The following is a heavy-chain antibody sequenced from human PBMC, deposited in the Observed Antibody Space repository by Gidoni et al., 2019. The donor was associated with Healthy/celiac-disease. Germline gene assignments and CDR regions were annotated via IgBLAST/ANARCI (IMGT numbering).Heavy chain of an antibody. D-gene: IGHD3-10*01. CDR2: IYYSGST. CDR1: GGSISSYY. V-gene: IGHV4-59*01. J-gene: IGHJ3*02. CDR3: ARPLWFGESRSDAFDI. Sequence: QVQLQESGPGLVKPSETLSLTCTVSGGSISSYYWRWIRQPPGKGLEWIGYIYYSGSTNYNPSLKSRVTISVDTSKNQFSLKLSSVTAADTAVYYCARPLWFGESRSDAFDIWGQGTMVTVSS.